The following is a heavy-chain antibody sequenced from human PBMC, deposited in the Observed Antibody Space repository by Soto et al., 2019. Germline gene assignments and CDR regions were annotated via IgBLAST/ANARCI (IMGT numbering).Heavy chain of an antibody. CDR2: IYYSGST. Sequence: SETLSLTCTVSGGSITSSSYYWGWIRQPPGKGLEWIGTIYYSGSTYYNPSLKSRVTISVDTSKNQFSLKLSSVTAADTAVYYCARSDGRYWGQGTLVTVSS. CDR1: GGSITSSSYY. J-gene: IGHJ4*02. V-gene: IGHV4-39*07. CDR3: ARSDGRY.